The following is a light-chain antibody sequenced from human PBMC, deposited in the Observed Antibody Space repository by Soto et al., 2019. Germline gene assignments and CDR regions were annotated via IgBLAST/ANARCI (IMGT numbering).Light chain of an antibody. J-gene: IGKJ4*01. CDR2: DAS. CDR1: PSVSNS. CDR3: HQRNQWPPXT. V-gene: IGKV3-11*01. Sequence: ESVLTQSPATLSLSPGERATLSCRASPSVSNSFAWYQHKPGQAPRLLIYDASNRATGVPTRFSGSGSGTDFTLXXSRLEPEDFAVYYCHQRNQWPPXTFGXGXXXXI.